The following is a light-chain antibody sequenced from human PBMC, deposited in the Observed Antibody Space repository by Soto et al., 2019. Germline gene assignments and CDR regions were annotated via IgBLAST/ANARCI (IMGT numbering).Light chain of an antibody. CDR3: AARDDSLTGHVV. CDR1: NSNIGSSH. V-gene: IGLV1-47*01. J-gene: IGLJ2*01. CDR2: GNN. Sequence: QFVLTQPPSASGTPGQRVTISCSGSNSNIGSSHVYWYQQVPGTAPKLLISGNNQRPSGVPDRFSGSKSDTSASLVISGLRSEDEAAYYCAARDDSLTGHVVFGGGTKLTVL.